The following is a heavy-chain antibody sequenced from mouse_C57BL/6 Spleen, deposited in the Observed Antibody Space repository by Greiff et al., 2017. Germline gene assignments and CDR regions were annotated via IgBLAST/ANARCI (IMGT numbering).Heavy chain of an antibody. CDR1: GFSLTSYG. CDR2: IWRGGST. V-gene: IGHV2-5*01. Sequence: VKLMESGPGLVQPSQSLSITCTVSGFSLTSYGVHWVRQSPGKGLEWLGVIWRGGSTDYNAAFMSRLSITKDNAKRQVFFKMNSLQADDTAIYYCAKKNWDRYAMDYWGQGTSVTVSS. J-gene: IGHJ4*01. CDR3: AKKNWDRYAMDY. D-gene: IGHD4-1*01.